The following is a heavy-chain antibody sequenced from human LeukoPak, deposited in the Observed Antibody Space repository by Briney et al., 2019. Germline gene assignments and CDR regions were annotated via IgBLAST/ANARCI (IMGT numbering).Heavy chain of an antibody. D-gene: IGHD3-9*01. V-gene: IGHV1-3*01. Sequence: FQGRVTITRDTSASTAYMELSSLRSEDTAVYYCARGVGIFGMDVRGQGTTVTVSS. J-gene: IGHJ6*02. CDR3: ARGVGIFGMDV.